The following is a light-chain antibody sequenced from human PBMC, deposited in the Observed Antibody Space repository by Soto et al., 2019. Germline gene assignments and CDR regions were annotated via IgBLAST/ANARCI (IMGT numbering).Light chain of an antibody. CDR3: QHSNSYSEA. J-gene: IGKJ1*01. CDR1: QTISSW. Sequence: DIQMTQSPSTLSGSVGDRVTITCRASQTISSWLAWSQQKPGKAPKLLIYKPSTLKSGVPSRFSGSGAGTEFPLTISSLQPDDFATYCSQHSNSYSEAFGQGTKVELK. V-gene: IGKV1-5*03. CDR2: KPS.